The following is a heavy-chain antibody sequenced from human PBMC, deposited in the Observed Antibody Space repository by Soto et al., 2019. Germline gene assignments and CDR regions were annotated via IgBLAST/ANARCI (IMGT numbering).Heavy chain of an antibody. CDR1: VYTFTSYS. CDR3: ARDGQWLVTDAFDI. Sequence: ASVKVSCKASVYTFTSYSIICVRQAPGQGLEWMGWISAYNGNTNYAQKLQGRVTMTTDTSTSTAYMELRSLRSDDTAVYYCARDGQWLVTDAFDIWGQGTMVTVSS. D-gene: IGHD6-19*01. V-gene: IGHV1-18*01. CDR2: ISAYNGNT. J-gene: IGHJ3*02.